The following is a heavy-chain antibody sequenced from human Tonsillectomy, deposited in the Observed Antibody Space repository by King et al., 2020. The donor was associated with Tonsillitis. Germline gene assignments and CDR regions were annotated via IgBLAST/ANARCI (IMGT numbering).Heavy chain of an antibody. CDR3: ARKLVGGWFDP. Sequence: VQLVESGGGLVQPGGSLRLSCEVSGFTVSNNYMNWVRQAPGKGLEWVSIIYSGGTTYYAESVKGRFTISRDNSKNTRDLQMNGLRAEDTAVYYCARKLVGGWFDPWGQGTLVTVSS. CDR1: GFTVSNNY. V-gene: IGHV3-66*01. CDR2: IYSGGTT. J-gene: IGHJ5*02. D-gene: IGHD2-2*01.